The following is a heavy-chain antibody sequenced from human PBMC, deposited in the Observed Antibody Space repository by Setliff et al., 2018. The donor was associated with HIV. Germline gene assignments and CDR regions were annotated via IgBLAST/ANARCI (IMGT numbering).Heavy chain of an antibody. D-gene: IGHD2-15*01. CDR2: IDRDGTEK. CDR3: TRGGNQPLLHAYPDY. Sequence: PGGSLRLSCAASGLTFSNFRMTWVRQAPGKRPEWVATIDRDGTEKYYVDSVMGRFFISRDNAKSSLYLHMNSLRVEDTAVYYCTRGGNQPLLHAYPDYWGQGTLVTVSS. V-gene: IGHV3-7*03. CDR1: GLTFSNFR. J-gene: IGHJ4*02.